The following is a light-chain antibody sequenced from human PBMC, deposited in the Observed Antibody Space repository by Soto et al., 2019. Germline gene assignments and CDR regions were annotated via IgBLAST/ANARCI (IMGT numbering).Light chain of an antibody. CDR3: QQYDSSPRT. Sequence: GDGVTIACLASQIVSTYLNSYPQKPGKAPKLLIYAASRLQSGVPSRFSASGSGTNFPLTINRLEPEDFAVYYWQQYDSSPRTFGQGTKVDIK. CDR2: AAS. CDR1: QIVSTY. J-gene: IGKJ1*01. V-gene: IGKV1-39*01.